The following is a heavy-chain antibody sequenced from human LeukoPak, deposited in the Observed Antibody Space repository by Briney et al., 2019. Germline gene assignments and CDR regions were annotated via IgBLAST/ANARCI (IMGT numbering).Heavy chain of an antibody. CDR2: IYYSGST. D-gene: IGHD2-2*01. CDR3: AREVVPAAYFDY. V-gene: IGHV4-39*07. CDR1: AGSISSSSYY. Sequence: SETLSLTCPVSAGSISSSSYYCGWILQPPGKGLEWIGSIYYSGSTYYNPSLKSRVTISVDTYKNQFSLKLSSVTAADTAVYYCAREVVPAAYFDYWGQGTLVTVYS. J-gene: IGHJ4*02.